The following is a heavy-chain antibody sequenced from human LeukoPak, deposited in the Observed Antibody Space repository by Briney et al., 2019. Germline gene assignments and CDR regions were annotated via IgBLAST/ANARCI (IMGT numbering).Heavy chain of an antibody. J-gene: IGHJ6*03. V-gene: IGHV3-30-3*01. CDR1: GFTFSSYA. CDR3: ARDSGSYYRGGYYYYMDV. CDR2: ISYDGGNK. Sequence: GGSLRLSCAASGFTFSSYAMHWVRQAPGKGLEWVAVISYDGGNKYYADSVKGRFTISRDNSKNTLYLQMNSPRAEDTAVYYCARDSGSYYRGGYYYYMDVWGKGTTVTVSS. D-gene: IGHD1-26*01.